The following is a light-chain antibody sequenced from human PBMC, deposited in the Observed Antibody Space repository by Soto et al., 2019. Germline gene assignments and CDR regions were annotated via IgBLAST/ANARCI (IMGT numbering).Light chain of an antibody. CDR1: QSISSW. Sequence: DIQMTQSPSTLSASVGDRVTVTCRASQSISSWLAWYQQKPGKAPKLLISKASSLESGVPSRFSGSGSATEFPLTISSLQPDDFATYYCQQYNSYSFGQGTKLEIK. J-gene: IGKJ2*01. CDR2: KAS. V-gene: IGKV1-5*03. CDR3: QQYNSYS.